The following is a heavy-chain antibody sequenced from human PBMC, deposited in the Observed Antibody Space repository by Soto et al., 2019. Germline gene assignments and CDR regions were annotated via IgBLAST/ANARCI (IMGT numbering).Heavy chain of an antibody. Sequence: EVQLVESGGGLVQPGRSLRLSCAASGFTFDDYAMHWVRQAPGKGLEWVSGISWNSGSIGYPDSVKGRFTISRDNAKNSLYLQMISLRAEDTALYYCAKDVRRGYSYGGTIDYWGQGTLVTVSS. V-gene: IGHV3-9*01. CDR2: ISWNSGSI. D-gene: IGHD5-18*01. J-gene: IGHJ4*02. CDR3: AKDVRRGYSYGGTIDY. CDR1: GFTFDDYA.